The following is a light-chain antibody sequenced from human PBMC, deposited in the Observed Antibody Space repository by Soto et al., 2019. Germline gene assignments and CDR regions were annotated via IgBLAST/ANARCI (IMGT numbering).Light chain of an antibody. V-gene: IGKV1-12*01. CDR3: QQSKSFPLT. Sequence: IQMTQSAASVSASVGDRVTITCRASQDINSWLTWYQQKPGKAPKVLIYIASRLQIGVPSRFSGRGSGTDFSLTISNLQPEDFATYFCQQSKSFPLTFGGGTKVDIK. CDR1: QDINSW. CDR2: IAS. J-gene: IGKJ4*01.